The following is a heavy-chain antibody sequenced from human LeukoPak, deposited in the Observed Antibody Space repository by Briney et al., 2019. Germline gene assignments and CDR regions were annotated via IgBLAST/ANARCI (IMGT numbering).Heavy chain of an antibody. V-gene: IGHV1-2*02. Sequence: ASVKVSCKASGYTFTGYYMHWVRQAPGQGLEWVGWINPDSGGTNYAQKFQGRVTMTRDVSTSTVYMELSSLRSEDTAVYYCARHTTGYNSPRDSFNIWGQGTMVTVSS. D-gene: IGHD1-1*01. CDR3: ARHTTGYNSPRDSFNI. CDR1: GYTFTGYY. J-gene: IGHJ3*02. CDR2: INPDSGGT.